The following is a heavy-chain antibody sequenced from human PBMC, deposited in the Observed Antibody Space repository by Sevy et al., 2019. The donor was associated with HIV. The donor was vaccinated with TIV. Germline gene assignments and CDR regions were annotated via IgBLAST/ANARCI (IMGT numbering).Heavy chain of an antibody. CDR1: GYTFTSYY. Sequence: ASVKVSCKASGYTFTSYYMHWVRQAPGEWLEWMGIINPSGVSTIYAQKFQGRVTMTRDTSTSTVYMELSSLSSDDTALYYCARVLLIDRSGYSPYGMDVWGQGTTVTV. V-gene: IGHV1-46*01. CDR2: INPSGVST. CDR3: ARVLLIDRSGYSPYGMDV. D-gene: IGHD3-22*01. J-gene: IGHJ6*02.